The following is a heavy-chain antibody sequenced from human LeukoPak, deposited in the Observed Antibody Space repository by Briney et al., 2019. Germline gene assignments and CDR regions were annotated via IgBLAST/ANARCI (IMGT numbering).Heavy chain of an antibody. D-gene: IGHD3-22*01. J-gene: IGHJ6*04. CDR2: INAGNGKT. CDR1: GFPLSTYA. Sequence: ASVKVSCKASGFPLSTYAIHWVRQAPGQSLEWGGWINAGNGKTEYAQKLHDRVTITRDTSASTADMELRSLRSEDTAVYYCARASVVVTRYYFYGMDVWGKGTKLIVSS. CDR3: ARASVVVTRYYFYGMDV. V-gene: IGHV1-3*01.